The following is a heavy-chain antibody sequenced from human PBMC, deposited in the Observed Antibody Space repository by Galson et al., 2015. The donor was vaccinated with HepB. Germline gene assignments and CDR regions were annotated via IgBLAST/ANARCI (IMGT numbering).Heavy chain of an antibody. J-gene: IGHJ4*02. CDR1: GFTFSAYA. CDR2: LSSHGDNE. D-gene: IGHD3-16*01. V-gene: IGHV3-30*04. Sequence: SLRLSCAASGFTFSAYALHWVRQAPGRGLEWVAVLSSHGDNEYYADSVKGRFTISRDNSENTVYLQMHSLRVEDTAVYYCARTFYFDYWGRGTLVTVSS. CDR3: ARTFYFDY.